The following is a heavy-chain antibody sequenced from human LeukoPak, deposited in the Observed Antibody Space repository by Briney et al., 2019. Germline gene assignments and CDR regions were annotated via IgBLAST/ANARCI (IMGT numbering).Heavy chain of an antibody. V-gene: IGHV3-23*01. CDR3: AKDLLAAAVLYYFDY. Sequence: GGSLRLSCAASGFTFSSHAMSWVRQAPGKGLEWVSGISGSGGSTYYADSVKGRFTISRDNSKNTLYLQMNSLRAEDTAVYYCAKDLLAAAVLYYFDYWGQGTLVTVSS. D-gene: IGHD6-13*01. CDR1: GFTFSSHA. CDR2: ISGSGGST. J-gene: IGHJ4*02.